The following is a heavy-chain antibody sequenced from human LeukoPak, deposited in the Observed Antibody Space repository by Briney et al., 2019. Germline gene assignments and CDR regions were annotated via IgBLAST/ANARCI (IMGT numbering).Heavy chain of an antibody. Sequence: TLSLTCTVSGVSISSGGYFWSWIRQHPGKGLEWVGYIYFSGITYYNPALMSRAAISVDTPKNQFSLKLSSVTAADTAVYYCARSDRNWFDPWGQGTLVTVS. V-gene: IGHV4-31*03. D-gene: IGHD2-21*02. CDR2: IYFSGIT. CDR3: ARSDRNWFDP. CDR1: GVSISSGGYF. J-gene: IGHJ5*02.